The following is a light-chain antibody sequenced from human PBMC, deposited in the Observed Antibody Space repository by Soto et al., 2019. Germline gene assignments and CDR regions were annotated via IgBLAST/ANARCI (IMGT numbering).Light chain of an antibody. V-gene: IGLV2-11*01. J-gene: IGLJ1*01. CDR1: SSDVGTYNY. CDR3: CSYAGSYIFV. CDR2: DVS. Sequence: QSALIQPRSVSGSPGQSVTISCTGNSSDVGTYNYVSWYRQHPGKAPKLMISDVSKRPSGVPDRFSGSKSDNTASLTISGLQAEDEGDYYCCSYAGSYIFVFGTGTKVTVL.